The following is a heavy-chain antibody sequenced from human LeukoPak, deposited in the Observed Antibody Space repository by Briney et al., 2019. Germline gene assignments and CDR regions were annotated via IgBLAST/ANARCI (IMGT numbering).Heavy chain of an antibody. D-gene: IGHD3-22*01. CDR2: ISWNGNSI. V-gene: IGHV3-9*01. Sequence: PGRSLRLSCAASGFSFDDYAMHWVRQAPGKGLEWVSAISWNGNSIVYADSVKGRFTIARDNAKNSLYLQMNSLRAEDTALYYCAREPYYYDSSGHDYWGQGTLVTVSS. CDR1: GFSFDDYA. J-gene: IGHJ4*02. CDR3: AREPYYYDSSGHDY.